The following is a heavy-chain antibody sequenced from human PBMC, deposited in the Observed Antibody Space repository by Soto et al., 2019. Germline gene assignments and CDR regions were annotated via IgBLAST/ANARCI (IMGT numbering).Heavy chain of an antibody. CDR3: ATKDGVYDAFDI. V-gene: IGHV4-39*01. D-gene: IGHD4-17*01. Sequence: SETLSLTCTVSGGSISGSTYYWGWIRQPPGNGLEWIGDMYYSGSTYYNPSLKSRVTIFVDTSKNQFSLKLSSVTAADTAVYYCATKDGVYDAFDIWGQGTLVTVSS. CDR1: GGSISGSTYY. CDR2: MYYSGST. J-gene: IGHJ3*02.